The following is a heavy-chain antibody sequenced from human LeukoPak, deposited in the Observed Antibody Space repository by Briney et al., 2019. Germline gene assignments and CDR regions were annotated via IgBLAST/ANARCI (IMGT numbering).Heavy chain of an antibody. J-gene: IGHJ5*02. CDR1: GGSISNYY. V-gene: IGHV4-4*07. Sequence: SETLSLTCTVSGGSISNYYWSWIRQPAGKGLEWIGRVYASGSTNYNPSLKSRVTMSVDTSKSQFSLKLSPVTAADTAVYYCARDWTCSGGSCYPDDWFDPWGQGTLVTVSS. CDR2: VYASGST. CDR3: ARDWTCSGGSCYPDDWFDP. D-gene: IGHD2-15*01.